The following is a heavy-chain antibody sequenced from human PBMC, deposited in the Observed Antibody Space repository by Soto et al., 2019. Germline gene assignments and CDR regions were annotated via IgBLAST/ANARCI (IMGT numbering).Heavy chain of an antibody. V-gene: IGHV3-66*01. CDR3: ARDKLYYVILTGQRNYYYYGMDV. CDR1: GFTVSSNY. D-gene: IGHD3-9*01. Sequence: PGGSLRLSCAASGFTVSSNYMSWVRQAPGKGLEWVSVIYSGGSTYYADSVKGRFTISRDNSKNTLYLQMNSLRAEDTAVYYCARDKLYYVILTGQRNYYYYGMDVWGQGTTVTVSS. J-gene: IGHJ6*02. CDR2: IYSGGST.